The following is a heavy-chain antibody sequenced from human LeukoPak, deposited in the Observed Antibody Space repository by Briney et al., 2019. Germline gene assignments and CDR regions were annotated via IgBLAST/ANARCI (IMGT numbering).Heavy chain of an antibody. J-gene: IGHJ3*01. CDR1: GDSINNHH. CDR2: FYDSRDT. Sequence: SETLSLTCYVSGDSINNHHWAWIRQPPGAGLEWIGYFYDSRDTNSNPSLKRRVTISVDMPNSQFSLTLTSVTAADTAMYYCARLLGPGGRTGDAFDVWGQGTMVTVSS. CDR3: ARLLGPGGRTGDAFDV. V-gene: IGHV4-59*08. D-gene: IGHD1-26*01.